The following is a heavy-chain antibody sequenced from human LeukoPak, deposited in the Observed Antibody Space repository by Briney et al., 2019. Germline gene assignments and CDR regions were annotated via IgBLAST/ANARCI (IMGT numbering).Heavy chain of an antibody. CDR1: GYTFTGYY. V-gene: IGHV1-2*06. Sequence: ASVKVSCKASGYTFTGYYMHWLRQAPGQGLEWMGRINPNSGGTNYAQKFQGRVTMTRDTSISTAYMELSSLRSEDTAVYYCAADHYDFWSGYYRVENYFDYWGQGTLVTVSS. CDR2: INPNSGGT. CDR3: AADHYDFWSGYYRVENYFDY. J-gene: IGHJ4*02. D-gene: IGHD3-3*01.